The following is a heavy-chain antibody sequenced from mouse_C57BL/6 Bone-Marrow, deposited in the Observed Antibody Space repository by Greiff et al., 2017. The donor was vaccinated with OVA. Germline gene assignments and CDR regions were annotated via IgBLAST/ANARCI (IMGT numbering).Heavy chain of an antibody. CDR1: GFNIKDYY. Sequence: EVQLQQSGAELVRPGASVKLSCTASGFNIKDYYMHWVKQRPEQGLEWIGRIDPEDGDTEYAPKFPGKATMTADTSSNTAYLQLSSLTSEDTAVYYCTSYDYDGGVFDYWGQGTTLTVSS. V-gene: IGHV14-1*01. J-gene: IGHJ2*01. CDR3: TSYDYDGGVFDY. CDR2: IDPEDGDT. D-gene: IGHD2-4*01.